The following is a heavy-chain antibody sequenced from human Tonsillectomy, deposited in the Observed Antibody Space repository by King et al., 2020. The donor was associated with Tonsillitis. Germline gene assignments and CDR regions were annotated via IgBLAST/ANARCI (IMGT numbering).Heavy chain of an antibody. CDR2: INPSGTGT. Sequence: VQLVESGAEVKEPGASLKVSCKASGYIFTNYYMHWVRQAPGQRLEWMGLINPSGTGTGYAQNFQGRITMTRDMSTGTDYMELSSLRSDDTAVYYCAREGGSFRHFDLWGRGTLVTVSS. CDR1: GYIFTNYY. CDR3: AREGGSFRHFDL. D-gene: IGHD2/OR15-2a*01. J-gene: IGHJ2*01. V-gene: IGHV1-46*01.